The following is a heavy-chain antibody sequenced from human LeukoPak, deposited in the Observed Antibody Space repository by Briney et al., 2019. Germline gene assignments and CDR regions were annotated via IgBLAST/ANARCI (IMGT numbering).Heavy chain of an antibody. J-gene: IGHJ3*02. V-gene: IGHV1-46*01. CDR3: ARASRSGYYTGMGAFDI. D-gene: IGHD3-3*01. CDR1: GYTFTSYY. CDR2: INPSGGST. Sequence: ASVKVSCKASGYTFTSYYMHWVRQAPGQGLECMGIINPSGGSTSYAQKFQGRVTMTRDMSTSTVYMELSSLRSEDTAVYYCARASRSGYYTGMGAFDIWGQGTMVTVSS.